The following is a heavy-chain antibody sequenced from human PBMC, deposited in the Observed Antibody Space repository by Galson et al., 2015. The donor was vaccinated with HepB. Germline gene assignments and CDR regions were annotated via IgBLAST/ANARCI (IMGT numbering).Heavy chain of an antibody. CDR3: ARVGSGGWSEGASYYYYMDV. CDR1: GFTFSGYG. J-gene: IGHJ6*03. D-gene: IGHD6-19*01. Sequence: SLRLSCAASGFTFSGYGMHWVRQAPGKGLVWVSRIDSDGRSSTYADSVKGRCTVSRDNAKNMLYLQMNSLRAEDTAVYYCARVGSGGWSEGASYYYYMDVWGKGTTVTVSS. CDR2: IDSDGRSS. V-gene: IGHV3-74*01.